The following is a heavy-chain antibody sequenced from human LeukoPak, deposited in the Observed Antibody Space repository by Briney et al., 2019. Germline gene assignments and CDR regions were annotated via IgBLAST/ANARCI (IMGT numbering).Heavy chain of an antibody. Sequence: PGRSLRLSCAASGFTFSSYAMSWVRQAPGKGLEWVSAISGSGGSAYYADSVKGRFTISRDNSKNTLYLQMNSLRAEDTAVYYCAKGRGDYFDYWGQGTLVTVSS. D-gene: IGHD3-10*01. CDR2: ISGSGGSA. V-gene: IGHV3-23*01. CDR1: GFTFSSYA. CDR3: AKGRGDYFDY. J-gene: IGHJ4*02.